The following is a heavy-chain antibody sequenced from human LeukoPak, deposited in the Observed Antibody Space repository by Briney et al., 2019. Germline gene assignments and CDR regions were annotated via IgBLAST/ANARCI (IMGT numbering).Heavy chain of an antibody. D-gene: IGHD5-12*01. CDR1: GGSISSYY. CDR3: ARGRGYSGYFGYYYMDV. CDR2: IYYSGST. J-gene: IGHJ6*03. V-gene: IGHV4-59*01. Sequence: SETLSLTCTVSGGSISSYYWSWIRQPPGKGLEWIGYIYYSGSTNYNPSLKSRVTISVDTSKNQFSLKLSSVTAADTAVYYCARGRGYSGYFGYYYMDVWGKGTTVTISS.